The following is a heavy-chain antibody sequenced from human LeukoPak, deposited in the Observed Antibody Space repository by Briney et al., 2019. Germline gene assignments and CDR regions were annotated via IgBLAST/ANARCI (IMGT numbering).Heavy chain of an antibody. D-gene: IGHD2-2*01. CDR3: AKLTVPLDAFDI. CDR1: GFTFTTYG. CDR2: ISFDGSEK. J-gene: IGHJ3*02. V-gene: IGHV3-30*18. Sequence: HPGRSLRLSCAVSGFTFTTYGMHWVRQAPGKGLEWVALISFDGSEKYYADSVKGRFTISRDNSKNTLYLQMNSLRTEDTAVYYCAKLTVPLDAFDIWGQGTMVTVSS.